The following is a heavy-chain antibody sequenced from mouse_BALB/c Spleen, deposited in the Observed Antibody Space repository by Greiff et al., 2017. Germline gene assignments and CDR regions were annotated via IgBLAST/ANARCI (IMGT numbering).Heavy chain of an antibody. J-gene: IGHJ1*01. CDR3: RPFYGNYLWYFDV. CDR1: GYTFTDYE. V-gene: IGHV1-15*01. Sequence: QVQLQQSGAELVRPGASVKLSCKALGYTFTDYEMHWVKQTPVHGLEWIGAIHPGSGGTAYHQKVKGKATLTADKSSSTAYMERSSLTSEDSAVYYCRPFYGNYLWYFDVWGAGTTVTVSS. CDR2: IHPGSGGT. D-gene: IGHD2-10*01.